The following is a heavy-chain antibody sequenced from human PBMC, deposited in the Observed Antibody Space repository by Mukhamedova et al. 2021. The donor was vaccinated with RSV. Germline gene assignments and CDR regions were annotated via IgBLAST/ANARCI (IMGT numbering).Heavy chain of an antibody. V-gene: IGHV1-2*06. D-gene: IGHD2-15*01. CDR3: VRWRALGYCSGGSCYSSYFDY. J-gene: IGHJ4*02. Sequence: GRINPNSGGTNYAQKFQGRVTMTRDTSISTAYMELSRLRSDDTAVYYCVRWRALGYCSGGSCYSSYFDYWGQGTLVTVSS. CDR2: INPNSGGT.